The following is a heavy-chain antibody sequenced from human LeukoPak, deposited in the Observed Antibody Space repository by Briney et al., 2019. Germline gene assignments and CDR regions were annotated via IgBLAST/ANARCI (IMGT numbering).Heavy chain of an antibody. J-gene: IGHJ4*02. CDR2: ISAYNGNT. Sequence: ASVKVSCKASVYTFTRYGIRWVRQAPGQGLEWMGWISAYNGNTNYAQKLQGRVTMTTDTSTSTAYMELRSLRSDDTAVYYCARDRGYYDSSARGDYWGQGTLVTVSS. V-gene: IGHV1-18*01. CDR3: ARDRGYYDSSARGDY. CDR1: VYTFTRYG. D-gene: IGHD3-22*01.